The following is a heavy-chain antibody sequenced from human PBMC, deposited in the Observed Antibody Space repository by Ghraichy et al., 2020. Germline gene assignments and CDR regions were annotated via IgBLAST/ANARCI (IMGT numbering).Heavy chain of an antibody. Sequence: SETLSLTCTVSGGSISSGGYYWSWIRQHPGKGLEWIGYIYYSGSTYYNPSLKSRVTISVVTSKNQFSLKLSSVTAADTAVYYWARVRGGDYILSYWGQGTLVTVSS. D-gene: IGHD4-17*01. CDR1: GGSISSGGYY. J-gene: IGHJ4*02. CDR2: IYYSGST. V-gene: IGHV4-31*03. CDR3: ARVRGGDYILSY.